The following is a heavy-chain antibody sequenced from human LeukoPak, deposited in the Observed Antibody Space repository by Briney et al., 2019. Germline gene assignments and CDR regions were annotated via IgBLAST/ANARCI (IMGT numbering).Heavy chain of an antibody. D-gene: IGHD4/OR15-4a*01. J-gene: IGHJ4*02. V-gene: IGHV4-59*01. Sequence: SETLSLTCTVSGGSISSYYWSWIRQPPGKGLEWIGYIYYSGSTNYNPSLKSRVTISVDTSKNQFSLKLRSVTAADTAVYYCAKSGLSRFDYWSQGTLVTVSS. CDR2: IYYSGST. CDR1: GGSISSYY. CDR3: AKSGLSRFDY.